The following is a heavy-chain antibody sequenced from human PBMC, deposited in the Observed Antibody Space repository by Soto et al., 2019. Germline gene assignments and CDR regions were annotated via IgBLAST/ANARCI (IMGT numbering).Heavy chain of an antibody. CDR2: VSHTGNT. J-gene: IGHJ4*02. V-gene: IGHV4-4*02. CDR1: SGSITSSNW. D-gene: IGHD5-12*01. Sequence: QVQLQESGPGLVKPSGTLSLTCAVSSGSITSSNWWSWVRQPPGKGLEWIGEVSHTGNTNYIPSLKSRATISVDKSRNQFSLRLSSVTAADTAVYYCARNRYGGYDFDYWGQGTLVTVSS. CDR3: ARNRYGGYDFDY.